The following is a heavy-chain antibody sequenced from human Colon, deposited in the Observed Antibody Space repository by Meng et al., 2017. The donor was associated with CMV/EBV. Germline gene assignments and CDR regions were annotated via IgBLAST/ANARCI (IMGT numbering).Heavy chain of an antibody. CDR1: GGTFSSYA. CDR3: ASTSLTMVRGVEIYYYYYYGMDV. D-gene: IGHD3-10*01. V-gene: IGHV1-69*05. Sequence: SVKVSCKASGGTFSSYAISWVRQAPGQGLEWMGGIIPIFGTANYAQKFQGRVTITTDESTSTAYMELSSLRSEDTAVYYCASTSLTMVRGVEIYYYYYYGMDVWGQGTLVTVSS. J-gene: IGHJ6*02. CDR2: IIPIFGTA.